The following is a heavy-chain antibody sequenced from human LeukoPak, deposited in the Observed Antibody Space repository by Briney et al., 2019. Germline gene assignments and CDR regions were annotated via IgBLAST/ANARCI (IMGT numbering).Heavy chain of an antibody. CDR3: VKDALDFWVDY. V-gene: IGHV3-23*01. J-gene: IGHJ4*02. D-gene: IGHD3/OR15-3a*01. CDR2: ISGSGGTT. Sequence: GGSLRLSCEASGFTFSSYAMSWVRQAPGKGLDWVSGISGSGGTTYYADSVKGRSIISRDNSKNTLYLQMNSLRAEDTAVYYCVKDALDFWVDYWGQGTLVTVSS. CDR1: GFTFSSYA.